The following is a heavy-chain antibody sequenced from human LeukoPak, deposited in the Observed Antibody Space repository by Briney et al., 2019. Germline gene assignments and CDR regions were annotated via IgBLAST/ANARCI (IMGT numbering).Heavy chain of an antibody. CDR2: ISGSGSST. CDR3: AKEGGSYYRSFDS. J-gene: IGHJ4*02. V-gene: IGHV3-23*01. D-gene: IGHD1-26*01. CDR1: GFTFNNYA. Sequence: GGSLRLSCAAPGFTFNNYAMIWVRQAPRKGLEWVSTISGSGSSTFYADSVPGRFTISRDNSKNALYLQMNGLRAGDTALYYCAKEGGSYYRSFDSWGQGTLVTVSS.